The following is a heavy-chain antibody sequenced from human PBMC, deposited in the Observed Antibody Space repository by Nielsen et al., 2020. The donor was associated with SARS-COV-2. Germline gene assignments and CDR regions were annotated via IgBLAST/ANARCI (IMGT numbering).Heavy chain of an antibody. V-gene: IGHV3-9*01. Sequence: SLKISCAASGFTFDDYAMHWVRQAPGKGLEWVSGISWNSGSIGYADSVKGRFTISRDNAKNPLYLQMNSLRAEDTALYYCAKCYILTRWYYGMDVWGQGTTFTVSS. D-gene: IGHD3-9*01. J-gene: IGHJ6*02. CDR2: ISWNSGSI. CDR3: AKCYILTRWYYGMDV. CDR1: GFTFDDYA.